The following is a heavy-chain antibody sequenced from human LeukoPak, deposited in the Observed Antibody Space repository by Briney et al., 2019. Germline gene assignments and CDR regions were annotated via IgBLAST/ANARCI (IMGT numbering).Heavy chain of an antibody. Sequence: PGGSLRLSCAASGFTFRTYRMHWVRQAPGKGLVWVSRINRDGSSTSYADSVKGRFTISRDNAKNTLYLQMNSLRADDTAVYYCARDRETYYDILTGYYTLGDAFDIWGQGTMVTVSS. CDR3: ARDRETYYDILTGYYTLGDAFDI. CDR2: INRDGSST. D-gene: IGHD3-9*01. CDR1: GFTFRTYR. J-gene: IGHJ3*02. V-gene: IGHV3-74*01.